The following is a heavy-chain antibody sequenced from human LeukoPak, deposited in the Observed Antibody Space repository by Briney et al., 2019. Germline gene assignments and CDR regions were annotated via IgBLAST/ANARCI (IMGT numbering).Heavy chain of an antibody. D-gene: IGHD3-16*01. CDR3: ARVGVSAAAYYFDY. J-gene: IGHJ4*02. V-gene: IGHV1-2*02. Sequence: ASVNVSCKASGYTFTGYYMHWVRQAPGQGLEWMGWINPNSGGTNYAQKFQGRVTMTRDTSISTAYMELSRLRSDDTAVYYCARVGVSAAAYYFDYWGQGTLVTVSS. CDR2: INPNSGGT. CDR1: GYTFTGYY.